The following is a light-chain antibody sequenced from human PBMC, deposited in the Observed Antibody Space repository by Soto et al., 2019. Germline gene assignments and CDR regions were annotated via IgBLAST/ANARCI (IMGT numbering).Light chain of an antibody. Sequence: QSALTRSPSASGTPGQRVTISCYGSSSNIGSYPVYWYQQLPGTAPKLLINSDDQRPSGVPDRFSASKSGTSASLAISGLRSEDEADYYCAAWDASLSGHVLGAGTKVTVL. J-gene: IGLJ1*01. CDR1: SSNIGSYP. V-gene: IGLV1-47*02. CDR3: AAWDASLSGHV. CDR2: SDD.